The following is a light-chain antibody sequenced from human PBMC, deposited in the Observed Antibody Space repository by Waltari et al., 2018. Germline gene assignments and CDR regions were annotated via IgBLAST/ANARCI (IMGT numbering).Light chain of an antibody. CDR2: EVT. Sequence: QSALTQPPSASGSPGQSVTITCHGTDDDIGGYEYVPWYQQHPGKAPKVLIYEVTKRPSGVPDRFSGSKSGNTASLTVSGLQAEDEADYYCSSYAGRNIVIFGGGTKLTVL. J-gene: IGLJ2*01. CDR3: SSYAGRNIVI. V-gene: IGLV2-8*01. CDR1: DDDIGGYEY.